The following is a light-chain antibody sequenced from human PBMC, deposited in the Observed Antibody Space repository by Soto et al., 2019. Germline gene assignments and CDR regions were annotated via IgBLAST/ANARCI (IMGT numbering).Light chain of an antibody. Sequence: EIVLTQSPATLSLSPGERATLSCRASQNVSSYLAWYQQKPGHAPRLLIYDAANRATGIPDRISGSWSGTDFSLTISSLEPEDSAVYYCQQRSELLTFGQGTRLEIK. CDR2: DAA. J-gene: IGKJ5*01. V-gene: IGKV3-11*01. CDR3: QQRSELLT. CDR1: QNVSSY.